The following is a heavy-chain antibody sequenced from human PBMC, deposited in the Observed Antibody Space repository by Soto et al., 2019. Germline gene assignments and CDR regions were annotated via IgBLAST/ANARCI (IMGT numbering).Heavy chain of an antibody. Sequence: ASVKVSCKASGYTFTSYGISWVRQAPGQGLEWMGWISAYNGNTNYAQKLQGRVTMTTDTSTSTAYMELRSLRSDDTAVYYCARGLLGIAARPYYYYGMDVWGQGTTVTVSS. CDR3: ARGLLGIAARPYYYYGMDV. CDR2: ISAYNGNT. CDR1: GYTFTSYG. V-gene: IGHV1-18*01. J-gene: IGHJ6*02. D-gene: IGHD6-6*01.